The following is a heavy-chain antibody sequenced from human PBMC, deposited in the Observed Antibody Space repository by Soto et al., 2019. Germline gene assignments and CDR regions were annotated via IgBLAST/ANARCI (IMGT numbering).Heavy chain of an antibody. J-gene: IGHJ4*01. Sequence: ASVRVSCKASGCTFSGYYIHWVRQAPGQGLEYMVWINANSGVTNYEQKWRGRVTMTRDKSISTAYLGLRSLRSDDTAVYYCAKFDGSSNHYWGQ. CDR2: INANSGVT. V-gene: IGHV1-2*02. D-gene: IGHD6-13*01. CDR1: GCTFSGYY. CDR3: AKFDGSSNHY.